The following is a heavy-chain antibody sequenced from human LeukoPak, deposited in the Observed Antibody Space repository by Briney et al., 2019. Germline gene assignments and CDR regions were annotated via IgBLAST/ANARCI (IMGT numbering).Heavy chain of an antibody. Sequence: SETLSLTCAVYGGSFSGYYWSWIRQPPGKGLEWIGEINHSGSTNYNPSLKSRVTISVDTSKNQFSLKLSSVTAADTAVYYCARGRYDILTGYLDYWGQGTLVTVSS. CDR1: GGSFSGYY. CDR2: INHSGST. CDR3: ARGRYDILTGYLDY. D-gene: IGHD3-9*01. J-gene: IGHJ4*02. V-gene: IGHV4-34*01.